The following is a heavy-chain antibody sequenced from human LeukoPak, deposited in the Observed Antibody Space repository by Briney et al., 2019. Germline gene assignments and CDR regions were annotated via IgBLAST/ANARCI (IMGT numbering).Heavy chain of an antibody. CDR3: AKAQGYATSWSPFDY. CDR2: ISSSSSYI. Sequence: GGSLRLSCAASGFTFSSYSMNWVRQAPGKGLEWVSSISSSSSYIYYADSVKGRFTISRDNSKNTLYLQMNSLRVEDTALYYCAKAQGYATSWSPFDYWGQGTLVTVSS. CDR1: GFTFSSYS. V-gene: IGHV3-21*01. D-gene: IGHD2-2*01. J-gene: IGHJ4*02.